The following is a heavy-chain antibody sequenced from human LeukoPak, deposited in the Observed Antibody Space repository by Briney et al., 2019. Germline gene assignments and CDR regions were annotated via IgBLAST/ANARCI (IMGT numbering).Heavy chain of an antibody. CDR2: IDPSDSYT. CDR3: ARLNDGFDI. V-gene: IGHV5-10-1*04. CDR1: GYSFTSYW. J-gene: IGHJ3*02. Sequence: GESLKISCKGSGYSFTSYWISWVRQMPGKGLEWMGRIDPSDSYTNYSPPFQGQVTFSADRSISTAYLQWSSLRASDTAMYYCARLNDGFDIWGQGTMVTVSS.